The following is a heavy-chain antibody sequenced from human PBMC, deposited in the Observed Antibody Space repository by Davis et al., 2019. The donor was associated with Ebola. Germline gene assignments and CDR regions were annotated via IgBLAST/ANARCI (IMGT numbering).Heavy chain of an antibody. D-gene: IGHD2-21*01. CDR3: ARTLFGGRESGGMDV. CDR1: GFTFSSYA. CDR2: ISYDGSNK. Sequence: GESLKISCAASGFTFSSYAMHWVRQAPGKGLEWVAVISYDGSNKYYADSVKGRFTISRDNSKNTLYLQMNSLRAEDTAVYYCARTLFGGRESGGMDVWGKGTTVTVSS. V-gene: IGHV3-30-3*01. J-gene: IGHJ6*04.